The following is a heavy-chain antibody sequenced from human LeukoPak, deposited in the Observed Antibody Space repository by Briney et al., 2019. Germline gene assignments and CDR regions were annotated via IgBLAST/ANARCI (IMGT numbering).Heavy chain of an antibody. CDR3: ARGVYDAPNHFDY. CDR1: GGSISSTNW. Sequence: SETLSLTCAVSGGSISSTNWWSWVRQPPGKGLEWIGEIYHSGSTNYNPSLKSRVTISVDKSKNQFSLNLSSVTAADTAVYYCARGVYDAPNHFDYWGQGTLVTVSS. J-gene: IGHJ4*02. CDR2: IYHSGST. D-gene: IGHD1-1*01. V-gene: IGHV4-4*02.